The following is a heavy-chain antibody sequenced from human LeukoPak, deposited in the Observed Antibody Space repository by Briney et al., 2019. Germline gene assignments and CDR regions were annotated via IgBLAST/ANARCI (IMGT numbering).Heavy chain of an antibody. Sequence: PGGSLRLSCAASGFTFSNYAMSWVRQAPGKGLEWVSVISGSGGSTYYADSVEGRFTVSRDNSKNTLYLQMNSLRAEDTAVYYCAREGATTSFDYWGQGTLVTVSS. V-gene: IGHV3-23*01. J-gene: IGHJ4*02. CDR2: ISGSGGST. CDR1: GFTFSNYA. D-gene: IGHD1-26*01. CDR3: AREGATTSFDY.